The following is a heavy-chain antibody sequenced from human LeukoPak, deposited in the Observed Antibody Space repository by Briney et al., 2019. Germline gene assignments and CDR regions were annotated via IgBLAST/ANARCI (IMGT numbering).Heavy chain of an antibody. CDR3: ARVYFPYYDILTGYPFGDYFDY. V-gene: IGHV4-39*07. CDR2: INHSGST. D-gene: IGHD3-9*01. Sequence: SETLSLTCTVSGDSISSNSYYWSWIRQPPGKGLEWIGEINHSGSTNYNPSLKSRVTISVDTSKNQFSLKLSSVTAADTAVYYCARVYFPYYDILTGYPFGDYFDYWGQGTLVTVSS. CDR1: GDSISSNSYY. J-gene: IGHJ4*02.